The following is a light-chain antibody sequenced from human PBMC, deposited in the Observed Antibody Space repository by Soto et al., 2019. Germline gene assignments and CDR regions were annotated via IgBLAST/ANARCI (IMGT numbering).Light chain of an antibody. V-gene: IGKV1-17*03. Sequence: DIQMTQSPSAMSASVGDRVTITCRASQGINNHLVWFQQRPGEVPKRLIFATYNLQSGVPPRFSGSGSGTDFTLTISRLEPEDFAVYYCQQFSSYPLTFGGGTKVDIK. CDR1: QGINNH. CDR2: ATY. J-gene: IGKJ4*01. CDR3: QQFSSYPLT.